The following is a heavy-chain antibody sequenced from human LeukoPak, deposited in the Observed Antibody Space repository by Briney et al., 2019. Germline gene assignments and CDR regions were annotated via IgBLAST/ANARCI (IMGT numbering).Heavy chain of an antibody. CDR1: GGSISSSNYY. D-gene: IGHD3-3*01. J-gene: IGHJ5*02. CDR3: ARIFDFWSGQVSVFDP. CDR2: IYYSGST. Sequence: PSETLSLTCTVSGGSISSSNYYWGWFRQPPGKGLEWIGSIYYSGSTYYTPSLKSRATISVDTSKNQFSLKLSSVTGADTAVYYCARIFDFWSGQVSVFDPWGQGTLVTVSS. V-gene: IGHV4-39*01.